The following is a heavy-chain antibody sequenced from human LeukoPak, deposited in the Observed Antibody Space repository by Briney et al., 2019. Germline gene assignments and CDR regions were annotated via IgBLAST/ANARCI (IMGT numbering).Heavy chain of an antibody. D-gene: IGHD2-2*01. Sequence: GASVKVSCKASGGTFSSYAISWVRQAPGQGLEWMGRIIPIFGTANYAQKFQGRVTITTDESTSTAYMELSSLRSEDTAVYYCATYCSSTSCYGPQFFDYWGQGTLVTVPS. CDR3: ATYCSSTSCYGPQFFDY. V-gene: IGHV1-69*05. CDR1: GGTFSSYA. CDR2: IIPIFGTA. J-gene: IGHJ4*02.